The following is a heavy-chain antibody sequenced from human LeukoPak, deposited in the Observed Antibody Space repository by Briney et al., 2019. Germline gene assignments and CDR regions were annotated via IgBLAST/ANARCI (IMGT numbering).Heavy chain of an antibody. CDR3: ARLHWESGGIYFYYYMDV. CDR1: GYTFTSYD. V-gene: IGHV1-8*01. J-gene: IGHJ6*03. CDR2: MNPNNGNT. D-gene: IGHD3-16*01. Sequence: ASVKVSCKASGYTFTSYDINWVRQAPGQGLEWMASMNPNNGNTAYARKFQGRVTMTRDTSIGTAYLELSALRSGDTAVYYCARLHWESGGIYFYYYMDVWGKGTTVTVSS.